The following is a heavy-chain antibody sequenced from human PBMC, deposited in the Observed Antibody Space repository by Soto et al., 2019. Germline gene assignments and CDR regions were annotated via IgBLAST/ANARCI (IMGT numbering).Heavy chain of an antibody. Sequence: EVQLLESGGGLVQPGGSLRLSCAASGFTFRSYAMSWVRQAPGKGLEWVSAISGSGGSTYYADSVKGRFTISRDNSKNTLYLQMNSLRAEDKAVYYCANGRYLASLFDYWGQGTLVTVSS. CDR3: ANGRYLASLFDY. D-gene: IGHD3-10*01. CDR2: ISGSGGST. J-gene: IGHJ4*02. CDR1: GFTFRSYA. V-gene: IGHV3-23*01.